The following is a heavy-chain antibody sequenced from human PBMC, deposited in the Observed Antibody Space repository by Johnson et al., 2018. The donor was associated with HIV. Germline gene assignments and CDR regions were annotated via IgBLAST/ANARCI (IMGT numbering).Heavy chain of an antibody. V-gene: IGHV3-7*05. CDR3: SRGGLGYQNIHDPFDG. CDR2: IKHDGSEK. D-gene: IGHD3-16*02. J-gene: IGHJ3*01. CDR1: GFTFSSYG. Sequence: VQLVECGGGVVQPGRSLRLSCAASGFTFSSYGMSWVRQAPGKGLEWVADIKHDGSEKYYVDSVKGRFTISRDNAKNSLYLQRNSLRSEDTAWDYSSRGGLGYQNIHDPFDGWGQGTLGTVSS.